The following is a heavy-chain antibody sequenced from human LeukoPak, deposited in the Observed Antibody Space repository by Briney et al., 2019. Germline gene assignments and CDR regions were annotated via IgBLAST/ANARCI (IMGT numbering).Heavy chain of an antibody. J-gene: IGHJ3*02. V-gene: IGHV4-59*01. CDR3: AREALGDYVGGAFDI. Sequence: NPSETLSLTCTVSSGSISSYYWSWIRQPPGKGLEWIGYIYYSGSTNYNPSLKSRVTISVDTSKNQFSLKLSSVTAADTAVYYCAREALGDYVGGAFDIWGQGTMVTVSS. CDR1: SGSISSYY. D-gene: IGHD4-17*01. CDR2: IYYSGST.